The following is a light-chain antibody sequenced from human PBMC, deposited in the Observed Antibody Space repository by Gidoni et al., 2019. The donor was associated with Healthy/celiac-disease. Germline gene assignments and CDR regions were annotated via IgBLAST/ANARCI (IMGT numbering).Light chain of an antibody. CDR2: AAS. CDR1: QSMSSY. J-gene: IGKJ2*01. CDR3: QQSYSTPPT. V-gene: IGKV1-39*01. Sequence: DIQLPQPPSSLSASVGDRVTITCRASQSMSSYLNGYQQKPGKAPKLRIYAASSLQSGVPSRFSGSGSGTDFTLTISSLQPEDFATYYCQQSYSTPPTFGQGTKLEIK.